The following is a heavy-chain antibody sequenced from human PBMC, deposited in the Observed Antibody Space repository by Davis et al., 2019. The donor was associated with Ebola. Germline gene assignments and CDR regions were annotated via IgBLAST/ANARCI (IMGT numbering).Heavy chain of an antibody. J-gene: IGHJ2*01. D-gene: IGHD1-14*01. CDR2: ISSSGTTI. Sequence: PGGSLRLSCAASGFTFSSSRMNSVRTAPGKGLEWLSYISSSGTTIYYADSVKGRFTISRDNAKNSLYLQMNSLRAEDTAVYYCARDLPGGDWYFDLWGRGTLVTVSS. CDR3: ARDLPGGDWYFDL. V-gene: IGHV3-48*04. CDR1: GFTFSSSR.